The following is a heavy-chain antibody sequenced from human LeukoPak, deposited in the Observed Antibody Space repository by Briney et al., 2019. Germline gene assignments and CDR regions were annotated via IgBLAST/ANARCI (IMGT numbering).Heavy chain of an antibody. CDR3: ARHYYDFWRGYYGPWFDP. Sequence: PSETLSLTCTVSNGSIISSTYYWGWLRQPPGKGLEWIGSIYYSASTYYNPSLKSRVTISVDTSKNQFSLKLSSVTAADTAVYYCARHYYDFWRGYYGPWFDPWGQGTLVTVSS. V-gene: IGHV4-39*01. D-gene: IGHD3-3*01. CDR1: NGSIISSTYY. CDR2: IYYSAST. J-gene: IGHJ5*02.